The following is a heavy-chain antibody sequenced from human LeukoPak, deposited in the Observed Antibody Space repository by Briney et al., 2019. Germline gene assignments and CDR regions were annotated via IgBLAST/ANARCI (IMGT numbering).Heavy chain of an antibody. Sequence: ASVKVSCKASGYTFTSYTLHWVRQAPGQRLEWMGWINTGNGNTKYSQEFQGRVTITRDTSASTAYMELSSLRSEDMTVYYCARGAKFRSYGSGTYYTSLPFDPWGQGTLVTVSS. CDR1: GYTFTSYT. CDR3: ARGAKFRSYGSGTYYTSLPFDP. J-gene: IGHJ5*02. V-gene: IGHV1-3*03. D-gene: IGHD3-10*01. CDR2: INTGNGNT.